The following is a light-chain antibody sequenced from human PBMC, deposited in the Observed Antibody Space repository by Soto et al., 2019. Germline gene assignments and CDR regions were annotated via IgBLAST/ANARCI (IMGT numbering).Light chain of an antibody. J-gene: IGKJ2*01. Sequence: EIVMTQSPATLSVSPGERATLSCRASQSVSSNLAWYQQKPGQAPRLLIYGASTRAIGIPARFSGSGSGTEFRLSLSSLQSEDFAVYYCEQYNNWPPYTFGQGTKLEIK. V-gene: IGKV3-15*01. CDR1: QSVSSN. CDR3: EQYNNWPPYT. CDR2: GAS.